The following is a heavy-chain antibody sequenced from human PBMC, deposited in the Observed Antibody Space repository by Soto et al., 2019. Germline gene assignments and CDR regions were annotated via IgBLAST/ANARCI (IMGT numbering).Heavy chain of an antibody. CDR3: ARASRWELPRAYFDY. CDR1: GFTFSSYA. V-gene: IGHV3-64*01. Sequence: EVQLVESGGNLVQPGGSLRLSCAASGFTFSSYAIHWVRQAPGKGLEYVSSISSSGDSTYYANSVRGRFTISRDNPKNTLYLQTGSLRAEDMALYDCARASRWELPRAYFDYWGQGTLVTVSS. CDR2: ISSSGDST. J-gene: IGHJ4*02. D-gene: IGHD1-26*01.